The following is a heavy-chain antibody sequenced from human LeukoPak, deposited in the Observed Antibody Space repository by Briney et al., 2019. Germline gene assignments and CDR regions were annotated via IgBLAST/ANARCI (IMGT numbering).Heavy chain of an antibody. V-gene: IGHV4-34*01. Sequence: SETLSLTCAVYGGSFSGYYWSWIRQPPGKGLEWIGEINHSGSTNYNPSLKSRVTISVDTSKNQFSLQLNSVTPEDTAVYYCARGDSSTSPGVFDYWGQGTLVTVSS. CDR2: INHSGST. J-gene: IGHJ4*02. D-gene: IGHD6-13*01. CDR3: ARGDSSTSPGVFDY. CDR1: GGSFSGYY.